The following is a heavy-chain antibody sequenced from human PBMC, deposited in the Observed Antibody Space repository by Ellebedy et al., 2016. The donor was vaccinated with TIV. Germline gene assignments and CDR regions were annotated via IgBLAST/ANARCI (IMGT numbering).Heavy chain of an antibody. D-gene: IGHD3-16*01. CDR3: IRDGGWEVA. V-gene: IGHV3-74*01. CDR2: LNSDGSTS. CDR1: GFTFSSYR. Sequence: PGGSLRLSCAASGFTFSSYRMSWVRQGPGKGLAWVARLNSDGSTSDYADSVKGRFTISRDNARNTLYLQKKGLRVEDKAVYYCIRDGGWEVAWGQGSLVTVSS. J-gene: IGHJ5*02.